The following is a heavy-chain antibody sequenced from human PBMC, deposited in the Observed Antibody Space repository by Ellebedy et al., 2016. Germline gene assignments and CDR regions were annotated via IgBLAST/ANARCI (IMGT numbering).Heavy chain of an antibody. Sequence: SETLSLTXTVSGASMDSAYWSWIRQSPGKGLEWIGYIYHSGTTNYNPSLKSRVTISADPSKNQFSLKLTSVTAADTAVYYCVREGEYGDYEDWGQGALVTVSS. CDR3: VREGEYGDYED. CDR2: IYHSGTT. D-gene: IGHD4-17*01. V-gene: IGHV4-59*01. CDR1: GASMDSAY. J-gene: IGHJ4*02.